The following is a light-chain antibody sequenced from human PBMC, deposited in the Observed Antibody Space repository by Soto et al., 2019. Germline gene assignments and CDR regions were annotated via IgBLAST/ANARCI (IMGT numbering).Light chain of an antibody. Sequence: DIQMTQSPSSLSASIGDRVTIICQASQDINNYLNWYQQKPGKAPKLLVCDGSNLETGVPSRFSGSGTGTHFSFTVSSLQPEDIATYYCQQYDNLPITFGQGTRLEIK. V-gene: IGKV1-33*01. CDR2: DGS. J-gene: IGKJ5*01. CDR3: QQYDNLPIT. CDR1: QDINNY.